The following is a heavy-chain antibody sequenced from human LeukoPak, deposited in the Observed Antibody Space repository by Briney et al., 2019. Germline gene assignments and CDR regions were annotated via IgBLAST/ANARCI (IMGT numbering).Heavy chain of an antibody. CDR3: AARYCSSTSCLYVALDY. J-gene: IGHJ4*02. V-gene: IGHV4-34*01. CDR2: INHSGST. D-gene: IGHD2-2*01. CDR1: GGSFSGYY. Sequence: SETLSLTCAVYGGSFSGYYWSWIRQPPGKGLEWIGEINHSGSTNYNPSLKSRVPISVDTSKNQFSLKLSSVTAADTAVYYCAARYCSSTSCLYVALDYWGQGTLVTVSS.